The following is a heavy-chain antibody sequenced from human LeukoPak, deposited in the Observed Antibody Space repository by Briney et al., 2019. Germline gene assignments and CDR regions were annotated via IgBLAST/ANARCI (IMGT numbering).Heavy chain of an antibody. Sequence: GGSLRLSCAISGFSFSSYGMHWVRQAPGKGLDWVAVISYDGSNKCHADSVKGRFTISRDNSKSSLFLQMNSLRAEDTAVYYCAKDLRPQIPYGESPRGTAPMGHWGLGTLVTVSS. V-gene: IGHV3-30*18. CDR1: GFSFSSYG. J-gene: IGHJ4*02. D-gene: IGHD4-17*01. CDR2: ISYDGSNK. CDR3: AKDLRPQIPYGESPRGTAPMGH.